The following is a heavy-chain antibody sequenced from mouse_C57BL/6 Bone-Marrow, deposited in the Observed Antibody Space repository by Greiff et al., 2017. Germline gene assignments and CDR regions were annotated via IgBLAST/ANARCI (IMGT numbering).Heavy chain of an antibody. D-gene: IGHD1-1*01. CDR1: GYTFTSYW. CDR3: ARRGYYGSSLAWFAY. J-gene: IGHJ3*01. Sequence: QVQLKQSGAELAKPGASVKLSCKASGYTFTSYWMHWVKQRPGQGLEWIGYINPSSGYTKYNQKFKDKATLTADKSFSTAYMQLSSLTYEDSAVYYCARRGYYGSSLAWFAYWGQGTLVTVSA. CDR2: INPSSGYT. V-gene: IGHV1-7*01.